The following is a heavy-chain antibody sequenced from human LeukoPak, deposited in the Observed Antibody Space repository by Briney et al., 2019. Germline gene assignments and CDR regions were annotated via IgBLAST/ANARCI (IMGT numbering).Heavy chain of an antibody. CDR1: GFTFSSYW. V-gene: IGHV3-7*03. Sequence: GGSLRLSCAASGFTFSSYWMSWVRQAPGKGLEWVANIKQDGSEKYYVDSVRGRFTISRDNSKNTLYLQMNSLRAEDTAVYYCAKLLYYYDSSQPYWGQGTLVTVSS. J-gene: IGHJ4*02. D-gene: IGHD3-22*01. CDR3: AKLLYYYDSSQPY. CDR2: IKQDGSEK.